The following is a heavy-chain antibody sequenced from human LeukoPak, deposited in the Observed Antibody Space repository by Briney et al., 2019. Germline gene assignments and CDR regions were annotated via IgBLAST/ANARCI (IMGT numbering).Heavy chain of an antibody. Sequence: GGSLRLSCAASGFTFKSYAMHWVRQAPGQGLEWVAVISYDGSNKYYADSEQGRFSISRDNSKNILYLQINSLRGEDTAVYYCARERNLEIAVAGTIFDYWGQGTLVTVSS. CDR3: ARERNLEIAVAGTIFDY. CDR1: GFTFKSYA. J-gene: IGHJ4*02. V-gene: IGHV3-30*14. D-gene: IGHD6-19*01. CDR2: ISYDGSNK.